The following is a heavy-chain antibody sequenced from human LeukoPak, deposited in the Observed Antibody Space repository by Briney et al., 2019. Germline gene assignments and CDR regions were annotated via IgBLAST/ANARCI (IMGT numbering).Heavy chain of an antibody. Sequence: RASVKVSCKASGYTFTGYYIHWVRQAPGQGLEWMGWINPNSGGTNYAQKFQGRVTMTRDTSISTAYMELSRLRSDDTAVYYCAREQDSGTFLDYWGQGTLVTVSP. CDR3: AREQDSGTFLDY. D-gene: IGHD1-26*01. J-gene: IGHJ4*02. V-gene: IGHV1-2*02. CDR1: GYTFTGYY. CDR2: INPNSGGT.